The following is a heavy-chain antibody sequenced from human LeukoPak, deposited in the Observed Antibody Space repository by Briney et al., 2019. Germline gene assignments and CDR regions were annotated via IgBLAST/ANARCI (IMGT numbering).Heavy chain of an antibody. CDR2: ISAYNGNT. V-gene: IGHV1-18*01. Sequence: GASVKVSCKASGYTFTSYGISWVRQAPGQGLEWMGWISAYNGNTNYAQKLQGRVTMTTDTSTSTAYMELRSLRSDDTAVYYCARDRCSGGSCYSVLFDYWGQGTLVTVSS. CDR1: GYTFTSYG. D-gene: IGHD2-15*01. J-gene: IGHJ4*02. CDR3: ARDRCSGGSCYSVLFDY.